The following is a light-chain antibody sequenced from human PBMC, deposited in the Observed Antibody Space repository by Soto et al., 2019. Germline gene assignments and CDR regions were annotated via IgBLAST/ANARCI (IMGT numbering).Light chain of an antibody. V-gene: IGKV3-20*01. J-gene: IGKJ3*01. CDR2: AAS. CDR3: QQYDASPLT. CDR1: QTLSTNS. Sequence: EIVLTQSPGILSLSPGERATLSCRASQTLSTNSLAWYQQRPGQTPRLLIYAASTRNTDIPDRFNGSGSGTDFVLIISRLEPEDFALYYCQQYDASPLTFGPGTKVDVK.